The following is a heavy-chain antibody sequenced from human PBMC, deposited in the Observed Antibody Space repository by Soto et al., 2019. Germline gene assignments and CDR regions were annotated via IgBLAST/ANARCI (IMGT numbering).Heavy chain of an antibody. CDR3: ARDVRYYYDSSAIVPYFDY. D-gene: IGHD3-22*01. J-gene: IGHJ4*02. CDR2: IKQDGIEK. Sequence: GGSLRLSCAASGFTFSSYWMSWVRQAPGKGLEWVANIKQDGIEKYYVDSVKGRFTISRDNAKNSLYLQMNSLRAEDTAVYYCARDVRYYYDSSAIVPYFDYWGQGTLVTVSS. CDR1: GFTFSSYW. V-gene: IGHV3-7*03.